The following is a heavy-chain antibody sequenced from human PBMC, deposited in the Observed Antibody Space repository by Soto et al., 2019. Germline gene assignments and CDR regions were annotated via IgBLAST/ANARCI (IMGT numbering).Heavy chain of an antibody. CDR3: ARGNLSFDFDS. V-gene: IGHV3-30*03. CDR2: ISGDGINT. D-gene: IGHD1-26*01. J-gene: IGHJ4*02. CDR1: GFNFGFFG. Sequence: QIPLVESGGDVVQPGKSLRLSCAASGFNFGFFGMHWLRQAPGKGLEWVAFISGDGINTQYADSVRGRFTLSRDYSRKTMYLQMDSLRDEDMALYYCARGNLSFDFDSWGLGTLVTVSS.